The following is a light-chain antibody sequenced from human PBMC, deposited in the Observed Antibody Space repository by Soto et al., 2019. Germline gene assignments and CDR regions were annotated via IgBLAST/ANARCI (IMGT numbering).Light chain of an antibody. CDR3: SSYTSSSTLWV. J-gene: IGLJ1*01. CDR1: SSDVGGYNY. CDR2: DVS. V-gene: IGLV2-14*01. Sequence: QSALTQPASVSGSPGQSITLSCTGTSSDVGGYNYVSWYQPHPGKAPNLMIYDVSNRPSGVSNRFSGSKSGNTASLTISGLQAEDEADYYCSSYTSSSTLWVFGTGTKRTVL.